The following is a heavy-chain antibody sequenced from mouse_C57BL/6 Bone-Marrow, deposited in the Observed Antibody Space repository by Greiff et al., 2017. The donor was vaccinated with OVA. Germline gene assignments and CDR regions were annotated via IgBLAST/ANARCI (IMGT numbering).Heavy chain of an antibody. CDR2: INYDGSST. CDR3: ARGRGWYFDV. Sequence: EVKLVESEGGLVQPGSSMKLSCTASGFTFSDYYMAWVRQVPEKGLEWVANINYDGSSTYYLDSLKSRFIISRDNAKNILYLQMSSLKSEDTATYYCARGRGWYFDVWGTGTTVTVAS. J-gene: IGHJ1*03. CDR1: GFTFSDYY. V-gene: IGHV5-16*01.